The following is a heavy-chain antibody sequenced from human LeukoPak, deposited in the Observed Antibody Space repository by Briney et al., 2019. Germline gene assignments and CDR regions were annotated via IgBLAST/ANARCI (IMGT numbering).Heavy chain of an antibody. CDR3: ARGLGYCSGGSCYRFGFDI. V-gene: IGHV1-8*03. CDR1: GYTFTSYD. D-gene: IGHD2-15*01. Sequence: ASVKVSCKASGYTFTSYDSNWVRQATGQGLEWMGWMNPNSGNTGYAQKFQGRVTIARNTSITTAYMELSSLRSEVTAVYYCARGLGYCSGGSCYRFGFDIWGQGTMVTVSS. CDR2: MNPNSGNT. J-gene: IGHJ3*02.